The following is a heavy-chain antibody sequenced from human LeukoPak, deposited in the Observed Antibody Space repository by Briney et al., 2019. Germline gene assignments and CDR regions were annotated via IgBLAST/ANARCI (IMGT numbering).Heavy chain of an antibody. Sequence: PSETLTLTCTVSGGSINSKNYYWSWIRQPAGKGLEWVGRVYTSGSTNYNPSLKNRVTISVDTSKNQFSLKLSSMTAADTAVYYCARQWELPSDWGYYFDYWGQGTLVTLSS. CDR1: GGSINSKNYY. D-gene: IGHD1-26*01. CDR3: ARQWELPSDWGYYFDY. J-gene: IGHJ4*02. V-gene: IGHV4-61*02. CDR2: VYTSGST.